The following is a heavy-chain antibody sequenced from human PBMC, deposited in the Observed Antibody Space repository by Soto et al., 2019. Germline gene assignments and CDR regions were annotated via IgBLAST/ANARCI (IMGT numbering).Heavy chain of an antibody. CDR1: GFTVSSNY. D-gene: IGHD2-15*01. Sequence: EVQLVESGGGLVQPGGSLRLSCAASGFTVSSNYMSWVRQAPGMGLEWVSVIYSGGSTYYADSVKGRFTISRDNSKNTLYLQINSLRAEDTAVYYCAREGYCSGGSCYPGAFDIWGQGTMVTVSS. V-gene: IGHV3-66*01. CDR3: AREGYCSGGSCYPGAFDI. CDR2: IYSGGST. J-gene: IGHJ3*02.